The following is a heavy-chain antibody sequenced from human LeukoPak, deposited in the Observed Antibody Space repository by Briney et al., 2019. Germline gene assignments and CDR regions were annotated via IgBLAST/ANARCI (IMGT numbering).Heavy chain of an antibody. D-gene: IGHD3-16*01. Sequence: GESLKISCQGSGYSFSTYWIGWVRQMPGKGPEWMGIIYPGDPDTRYSLSFQGQVTISADKSIGTAYLQWSSLKASDTAMYYCARRLPGGECFDSWGQGTLVTVSS. CDR2: IYPGDPDT. J-gene: IGHJ4*02. CDR3: ARRLPGGECFDS. CDR1: GYSFSTYW. V-gene: IGHV5-51*01.